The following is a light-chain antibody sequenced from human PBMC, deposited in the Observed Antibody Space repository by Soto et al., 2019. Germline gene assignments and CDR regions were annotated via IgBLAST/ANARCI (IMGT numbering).Light chain of an antibody. Sequence: DIQMTHSPSSLSASVGDKVTIICRSRQGISIYLAWYQKQPGKVPKLLIYVASTLQSGVPSRFSGSGSGTDFTLTISSLQPEDVATYYCQKYNSAPWTFGQGTKVEIK. CDR3: QKYNSAPWT. CDR1: QGISIY. CDR2: VAS. J-gene: IGKJ1*01. V-gene: IGKV1-27*01.